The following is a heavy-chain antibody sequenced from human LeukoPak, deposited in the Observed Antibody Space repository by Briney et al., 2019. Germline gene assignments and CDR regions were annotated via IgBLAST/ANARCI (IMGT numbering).Heavy chain of an antibody. CDR1: GGSFSGYF. Sequence: SETLSLTCAVYGGSFSGYFWTWIRQPPGKGLEWIGEINPGGSTNYNPSLKSRVTISIDTSKNQFSLKLSSVTAADTAVYYCARGYCSGGSCYYMDVWGKGTTVTVSS. CDR3: ARGYCSGGSCYYMDV. CDR2: INPGGST. V-gene: IGHV4-34*01. J-gene: IGHJ6*03. D-gene: IGHD2-15*01.